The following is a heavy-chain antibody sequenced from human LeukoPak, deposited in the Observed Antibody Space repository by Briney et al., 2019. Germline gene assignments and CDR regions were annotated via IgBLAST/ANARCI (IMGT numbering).Heavy chain of an antibody. V-gene: IGHV3-23*01. D-gene: IGHD3-16*01. CDR3: AKHEGGSMDV. CDR2: ITASGGST. Sequence: PGGSLRLSCAASGXTFSSYALSWVRQAPGKGLEWVSAITASGGSTYYTDSVKGRFSISRDNSKNTLYLQMNSLRAEDTAEYYCAKHEGGSMDVWGQGTTVTVSS. J-gene: IGHJ6*02. CDR1: GXTFSSYA.